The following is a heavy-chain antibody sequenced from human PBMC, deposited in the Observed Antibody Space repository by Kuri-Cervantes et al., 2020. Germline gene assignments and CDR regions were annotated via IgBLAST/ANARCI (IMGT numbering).Heavy chain of an antibody. CDR1: AGTFSSCA. D-gene: IGHD4-17*01. CDR2: IIPIFGTA. J-gene: IGHJ4*02. Sequence: SVKVSCKASAGTFSSCAISWVRQAPGQGLEWMGGIIPIFGTANYAQKFQGRVTITTDESTSTAYMELSSLRSEDTAVYYCARVGGRDYGAYFDYWGQGTLVTVSS. CDR3: ARVGGRDYGAYFDY. V-gene: IGHV1-69*05.